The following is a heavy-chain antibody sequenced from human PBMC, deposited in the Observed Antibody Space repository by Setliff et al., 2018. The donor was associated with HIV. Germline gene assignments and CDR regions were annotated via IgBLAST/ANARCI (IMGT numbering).Heavy chain of an antibody. V-gene: IGHV4-38-2*02. CDR1: GYSLSSASY. CDR3: ARGVPPDLYYDSSHGYDAFDI. J-gene: IGHJ3*02. CDR2: ISLSGST. Sequence: SETLSLTCSVSGYSLSSASYWGWIRQSPEKGLEWIGSISLSGSTYYNPSLQSRVTISIDMSKNHFSLNLKSVTAADTAVYYCARGVPPDLYYDSSHGYDAFDIWGQGTMVTV. D-gene: IGHD3-22*01.